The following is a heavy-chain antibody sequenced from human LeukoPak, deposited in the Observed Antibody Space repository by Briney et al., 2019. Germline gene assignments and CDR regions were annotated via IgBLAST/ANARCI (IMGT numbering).Heavy chain of an antibody. CDR1: GFTFSSYS. CDR3: ARDSTADLDY. Sequence: NTGGSLRLSCVASGFTFSSYSMNWVRQAPGKGLEWVSSISSSATCTYCADSVKGRFTISRDNAKKSVYLQMNSLRADDSALYYCARDSTADLDYWGQGTLVTVSS. V-gene: IGHV3-21*01. D-gene: IGHD6-19*01. CDR2: ISSSATCT. J-gene: IGHJ4*02.